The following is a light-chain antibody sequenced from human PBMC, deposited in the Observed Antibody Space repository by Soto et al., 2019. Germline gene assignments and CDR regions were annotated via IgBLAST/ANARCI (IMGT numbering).Light chain of an antibody. V-gene: IGKV3-20*01. CDR3: QQYGSSPPWT. CDR1: QSVTFSY. Sequence: EIVLTQSPGTLSLSPGERATLSCRASQSVTFSYLAWYQQKPGQAPRLLIYGASSRATGIPDRFSCSGSGTDFTLTISRLEPEDFAVYYCQQYGSSPPWTFGQGTKVEIK. CDR2: GAS. J-gene: IGKJ1*01.